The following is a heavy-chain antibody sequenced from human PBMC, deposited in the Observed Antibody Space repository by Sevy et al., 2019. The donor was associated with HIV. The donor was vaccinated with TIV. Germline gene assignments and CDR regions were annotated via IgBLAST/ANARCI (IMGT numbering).Heavy chain of an antibody. CDR2: IFSGGRT. Sequence: GGFLRLSCAVSGFAVSDNCMSWVRQSPGKGLEWVSVIFSGGRTSYADSVKGRFTVSRDGSKNTLYLQTDNLRAEDTATYYCARDRVVHNDYIFVAYYYGMDVWGQGTTVTVSS. D-gene: IGHD4-4*01. V-gene: IGHV3-53*01. J-gene: IGHJ6*02. CDR3: ARDRVVHNDYIFVAYYYGMDV. CDR1: GFAVSDNC.